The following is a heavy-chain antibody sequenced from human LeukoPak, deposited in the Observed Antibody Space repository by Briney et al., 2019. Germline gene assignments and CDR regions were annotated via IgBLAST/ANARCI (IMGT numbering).Heavy chain of an antibody. CDR1: GDSVSSNCVT. CDR2: TYYRSTWYN. V-gene: IGHV6-1*01. D-gene: IGHD2-2*01. CDR3: ARRLTQYDCFDP. Sequence: SQTLSLTCAISGDSVSSNCVTWNWIRQSPSRGLEWLGRTYYRSTWYNDYAVSVRGRITVNPDTSKNQFSLHLNSVTPVDTAVYYCARRLTQYDCFDPWGQGILVTVSS. J-gene: IGHJ5*02.